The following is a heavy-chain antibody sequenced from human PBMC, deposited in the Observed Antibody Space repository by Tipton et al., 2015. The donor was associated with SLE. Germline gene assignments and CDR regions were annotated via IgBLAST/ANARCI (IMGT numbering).Heavy chain of an antibody. CDR3: ARHPDVATMLVDV. D-gene: IGHD5-12*01. J-gene: IGHJ6*02. CDR2: SYTSGRT. CDR1: GGSISSGSFS. V-gene: IGHV4-61*09. Sequence: TLSLTCTVSGGSISSGSFSWSWIRQPAGQGLEWIGHSYTSGRTDYNLSLKSRVTISIDTSKNHFSLNLSSVTAADTAVYYCARHPDVATMLVDVWGQGTTVTVSS.